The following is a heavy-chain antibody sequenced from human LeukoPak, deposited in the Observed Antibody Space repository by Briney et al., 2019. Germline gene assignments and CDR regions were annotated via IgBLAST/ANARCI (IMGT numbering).Heavy chain of an antibody. Sequence: GGSLRLSCAASGFTFSNYAMHWVRQAPGKGLEWVAVISYDGSNKYYADSVKGRFTISRDNPKNTLYLQMNSLRAEDTAVYYCARSPQYDSSGYYPYWGQGTLVTVSS. V-gene: IGHV3-30-3*01. CDR1: GFTFSNYA. J-gene: IGHJ4*02. D-gene: IGHD3-22*01. CDR2: ISYDGSNK. CDR3: ARSPQYDSSGYYPY.